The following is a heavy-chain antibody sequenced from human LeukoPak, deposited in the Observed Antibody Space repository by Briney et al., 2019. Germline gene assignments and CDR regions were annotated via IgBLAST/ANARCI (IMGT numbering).Heavy chain of an antibody. CDR1: GGSIDSGSYY. J-gene: IGHJ4*02. CDR2: ISYIDSR. D-gene: IGHD3-10*01. V-gene: IGHV4-31*03. Sequence: SQTLSLTCTVSGGSIDSGSYYWSWIRQFPGKGLEWIGYISYIDSRYYNPSLKSRVSISVDTSKTQFSLKMTSVTPADTAVYXXXXXXXXATLGGYFDFWGQGVLVTVSS. CDR3: XXXXXXATLGGYFDF.